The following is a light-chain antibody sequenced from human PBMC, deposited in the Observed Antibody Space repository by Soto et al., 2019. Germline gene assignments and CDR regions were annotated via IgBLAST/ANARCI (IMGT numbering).Light chain of an antibody. V-gene: IGKV1-33*01. Sequence: DIQMTQSPSSLSTSLGQSVPITGQASQGINNHSNWYQQKPGKARKLLIYDASNLETGVPSRFSGSGSGTHFIFTISSLQPQDIATYYCLQYDNRPLAFGAGPKVDIX. CDR2: DAS. CDR1: QGINNH. CDR3: LQYDNRPLA. J-gene: IGKJ4*01.